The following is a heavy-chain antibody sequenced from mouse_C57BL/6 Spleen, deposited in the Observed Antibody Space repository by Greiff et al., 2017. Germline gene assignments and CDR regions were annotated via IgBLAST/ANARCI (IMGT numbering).Heavy chain of an antibody. CDR1: GYTFTSYW. CDR3: QQNYYSNSYYAMDY. CDR2: IHPSDSDT. J-gene: IGHJ4*01. V-gene: IGHV1-74*01. D-gene: IGHD2-5*01. Sequence: QVQLQQPGAELVKPGASVKVSCKASGYTFTSYWMHWVKQRPGQGLEWIGRIHPSDSDTNYNQKFKGKATLTVDKSSSTAYMQLSSLTSADSAVYYCQQNYYSNSYYAMDYWGQGTSVTVSS.